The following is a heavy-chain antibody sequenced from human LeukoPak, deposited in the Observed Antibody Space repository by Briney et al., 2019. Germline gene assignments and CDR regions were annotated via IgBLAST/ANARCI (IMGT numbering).Heavy chain of an antibody. CDR3: AREGGQRWLQSNWFDP. D-gene: IGHD5-24*01. CDR1: GGSISSYY. CDR2: IYTSGST. Sequence: SETLSLTCTVSGGSISSYYWSWIRQPAGKGLEWIGCIYTSGSTNYNPSLKSRVTMSVDTSKNQFSLKLSSVTAADTAVYYCAREGGQRWLQSNWFDPWGQGTLVTVSS. V-gene: IGHV4-4*07. J-gene: IGHJ5*02.